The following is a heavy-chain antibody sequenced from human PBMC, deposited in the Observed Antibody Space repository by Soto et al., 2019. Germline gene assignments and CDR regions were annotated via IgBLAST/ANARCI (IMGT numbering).Heavy chain of an antibody. Sequence: NPSETLSLTCTVSGGSVSSGSYHWSWIRQPPGKGLEWIGYIYYSGSTNYNPSLKSRVTISVDTSKNQFSLKLSSVTAADTAVYYCAREQAPLYYAMDVWGQGTTVTVSS. CDR1: GGSVSSGSYH. J-gene: IGHJ6*02. V-gene: IGHV4-61*01. CDR3: AREQAPLYYAMDV. CDR2: IYYSGST.